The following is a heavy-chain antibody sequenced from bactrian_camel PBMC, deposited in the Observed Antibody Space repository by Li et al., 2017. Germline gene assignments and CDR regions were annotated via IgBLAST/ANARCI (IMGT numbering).Heavy chain of an antibody. CDR1: GLTFRTDW. Sequence: HVQLVESGGGLAQPGGSLRLSCAASGLTFRTDWMYWVRQAPGKGLDWVSSVQNIDERTYYRDSVKGRLTISRDNAKNTLYLQFNSLKAEDTAVYYCATSIWGQGTQVTVS. D-gene: IGHD7*01. CDR2: VQNIDERT. J-gene: IGHJ4*01. CDR3: ATSI. V-gene: IGHV3S1*01.